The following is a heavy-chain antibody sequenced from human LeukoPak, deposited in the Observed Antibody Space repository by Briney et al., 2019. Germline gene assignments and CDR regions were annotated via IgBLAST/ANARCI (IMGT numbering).Heavy chain of an antibody. D-gene: IGHD3-3*01. Sequence: ASVKVSCKASGGTFSSYAISWVRQAPGQGLEWMGGIIPIFGTANYAQKFQGRVTITTDESTSTAYMELSSLRSEDTAVYYCAREAENFWSGYFTLDYWGQGTLVTVSS. CDR3: AREAENFWSGYFTLDY. V-gene: IGHV1-69*05. CDR2: IIPIFGTA. J-gene: IGHJ4*02. CDR1: GGTFSSYA.